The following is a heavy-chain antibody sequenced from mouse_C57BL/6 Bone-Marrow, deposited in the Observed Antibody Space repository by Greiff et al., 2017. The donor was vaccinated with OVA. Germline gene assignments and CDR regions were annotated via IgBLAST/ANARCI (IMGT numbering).Heavy chain of an antibody. CDR3: ARPWGDY. Sequence: EVKVVESGGGLVKPGGSLKLSCAASGFTFSDYGKHWVRQAPEKGLEWVAYISSGSSTIYYADTVKGRFTISRDNAKNTLFLQMTSLRSEDTAMYYCARPWGDYWGQGTSVTVSS. V-gene: IGHV5-17*01. J-gene: IGHJ4*01. CDR2: ISSGSSTI. CDR1: GFTFSDYG.